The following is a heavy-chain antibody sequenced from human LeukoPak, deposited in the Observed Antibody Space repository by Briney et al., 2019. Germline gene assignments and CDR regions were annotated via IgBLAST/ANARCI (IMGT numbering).Heavy chain of an antibody. V-gene: IGHV4-34*01. D-gene: IGHD7-27*01. CDR3: ARAGTGDRSAVFDY. CDR1: GGPFSGYY. J-gene: IGHJ4*02. CDR2: INHNGYT. Sequence: PSETLSLTCAVYGGPFSGYYWNWIRQPPGKGLEWIGEINHNGYTNYNPSLESRVTISVDTSKNQFSLKVYSLTAADTAVYFCARAGTGDRSAVFDYRGQEILVTVSS.